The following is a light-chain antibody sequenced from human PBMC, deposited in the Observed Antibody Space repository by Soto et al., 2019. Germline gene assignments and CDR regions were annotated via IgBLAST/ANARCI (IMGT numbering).Light chain of an antibody. Sequence: EIVMTQSPATLSVSPGDRATLSCRASQSVSTNLAWYQQKPGQAPRLLIFGASTRATGIPVRFSGSGSGRQFTLTISSLQSEDFALYYCHQYNDGPAGTFGQGTKVDIK. V-gene: IGKV3-15*01. J-gene: IGKJ1*01. CDR1: QSVSTN. CDR3: HQYNDGPAGT. CDR2: GAS.